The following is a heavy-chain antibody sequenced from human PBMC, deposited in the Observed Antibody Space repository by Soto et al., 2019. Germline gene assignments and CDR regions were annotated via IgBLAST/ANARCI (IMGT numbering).Heavy chain of an antibody. CDR1: CGSINNSTYY. V-gene: IGHV4-39*02. J-gene: IGHJ4*02. Sequence: QLQLRESGPGLVQPSETLSLTCLVSCGSINNSTYYWGWIRQPPGKGLEWIGSIYYSGATYYNPSLRSRITISMDRSKNHFSLKLTSVTAADTAIYYCAPVGIGTTTVDYWGQGTLVTVSS. D-gene: IGHD5-12*01. CDR3: APVGIGTTTVDY. CDR2: IYYSGAT.